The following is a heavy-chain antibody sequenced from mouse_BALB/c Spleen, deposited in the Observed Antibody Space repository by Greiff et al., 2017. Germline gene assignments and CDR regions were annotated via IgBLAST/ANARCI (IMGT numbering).Heavy chain of an antibody. V-gene: IGHV1-69*01. CDR3: ARSGKYGNYVAMDY. D-gene: IGHD2-10*02. CDR1: GYTFTDYW. CDR2: IDTSDSYT. J-gene: IGHJ4*01. Sequence: QVHVKQPGAELVMPGASVKMSCKASGYTFTDYWMHWVKQRPGQGLEWIGAIDTSDSYTSYNQKFKGKATLTVDESSSTAYMQLSSLTSEDSAVYYCARSGKYGNYVAMDYWGQGTSVTVSS.